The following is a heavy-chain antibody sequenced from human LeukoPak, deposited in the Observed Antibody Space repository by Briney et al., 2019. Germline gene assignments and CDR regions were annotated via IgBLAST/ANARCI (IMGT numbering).Heavy chain of an antibody. V-gene: IGHV4-34*01. CDR3: ASLAVAVAGIV. D-gene: IGHD6-19*01. J-gene: IGHJ4*02. CDR1: GGSFSGYY. Sequence: PSETLSLTCAVYGGSFSGYYWSWIRQPPGKGLEWIGEINHSGSTNYIPSLKSRVTISVDTSKNQFSLKLSSVTAADTAVYYCASLAVAVAGIVWGQGTLVTVSS. CDR2: INHSGST.